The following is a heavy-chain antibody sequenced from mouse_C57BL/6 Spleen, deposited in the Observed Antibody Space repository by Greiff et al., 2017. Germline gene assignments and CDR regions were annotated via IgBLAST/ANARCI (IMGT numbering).Heavy chain of an antibody. Sequence: EVKLVESGAELVRPGASVKLSCTASGFNIKDDYMHWVKQRPEQGLEWIGWIDPENGDTEYASKFQGKATITADTSSNTAYLQLSSLTSEDTAVYYCTTSNRNYYGSSSAWFAYWGQGTLVTVSA. J-gene: IGHJ3*01. D-gene: IGHD1-1*01. CDR1: GFNIKDDY. CDR2: IDPENGDT. CDR3: TTSNRNYYGSSSAWFAY. V-gene: IGHV14-4*01.